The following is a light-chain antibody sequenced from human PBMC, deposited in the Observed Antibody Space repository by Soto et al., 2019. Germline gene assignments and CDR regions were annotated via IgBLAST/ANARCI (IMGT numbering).Light chain of an antibody. CDR2: GAS. CDR3: QQYGSSSYT. CDR1: QSLSSSY. J-gene: IGKJ2*01. V-gene: IGKV3-20*01. Sequence: EIVLTQSPGTLSLSPGERATLSCRASQSLSSSYIAWYQQTPGQAPRLLIYGASSRATGIPDRFSGSGSGTDFTLTISRLEPEDFAVYYCQQYGSSSYTFGQGTKLEIK.